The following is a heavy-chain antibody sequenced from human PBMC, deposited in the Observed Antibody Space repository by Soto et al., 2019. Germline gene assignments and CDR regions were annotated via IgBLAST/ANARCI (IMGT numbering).Heavy chain of an antibody. CDR1: GFTFSGSA. J-gene: IGHJ4*02. Sequence: EVQLVESGGGLVQPGGSLKLSCAASGFTFSGSAVHWVRQASGKGLEGVGRIRSKANNYATTYAASVKGRFTFSRDDSKDTAYLQMNSLKTEDTAVYYCTISTSSGYPVDYWGQGTLVTVSS. V-gene: IGHV3-73*02. D-gene: IGHD3-22*01. CDR3: TISTSSGYPVDY. CDR2: IRSKANNYAT.